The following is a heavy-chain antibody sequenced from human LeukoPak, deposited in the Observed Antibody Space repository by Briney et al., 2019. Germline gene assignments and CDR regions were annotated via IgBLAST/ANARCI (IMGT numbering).Heavy chain of an antibody. CDR3: ASTTWDYGDFLFLDP. V-gene: IGHV4-59*08. J-gene: IGHJ5*02. D-gene: IGHD4-17*01. CDR1: GGSISSDY. Sequence: PSETLSLTCTVSGGSISSDYWSWIRQPPGKGLEWIGYIYYSGSTNYNPSLKSRVTISVDTSKNQFSLKLSSVTAADTAVYYCASTTWDYGDFLFLDPWGQGTLVTVSS. CDR2: IYYSGST.